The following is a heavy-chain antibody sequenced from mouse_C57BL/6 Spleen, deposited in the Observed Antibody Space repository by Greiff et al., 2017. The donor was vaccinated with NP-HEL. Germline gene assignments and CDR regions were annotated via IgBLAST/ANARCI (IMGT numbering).Heavy chain of an antibody. Sequence: VQLQQSGAELVKPGASVKISCKASGYAFSSYWMNWVKQRPGKGLEWIGQIYPGDGDTNYNGQFKGKATLTADKSSSTAYMQLSSLTSEDSAVYCCARPITTVPYWYFDVWGTGTTVTVSS. J-gene: IGHJ1*03. CDR1: GYAFSSYW. D-gene: IGHD1-1*01. V-gene: IGHV1-80*01. CDR2: IYPGDGDT. CDR3: ARPITTVPYWYFDV.